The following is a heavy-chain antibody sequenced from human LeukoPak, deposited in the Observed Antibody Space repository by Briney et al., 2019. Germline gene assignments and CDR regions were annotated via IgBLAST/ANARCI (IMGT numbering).Heavy chain of an antibody. D-gene: IGHD4-23*01. Sequence: GSSVKVSCKASGGTFSSYAISWVRQAPGQGLEWMGWISAYNGNTNYAQKLQGRVTMTTDASTSTAYMELRSLRSDDTAVYYCARHMTTVVTTHDAFDIWGQGTMVTVSS. V-gene: IGHV1-18*01. J-gene: IGHJ3*02. CDR1: GGTFSSYA. CDR2: ISAYNGNT. CDR3: ARHMTTVVTTHDAFDI.